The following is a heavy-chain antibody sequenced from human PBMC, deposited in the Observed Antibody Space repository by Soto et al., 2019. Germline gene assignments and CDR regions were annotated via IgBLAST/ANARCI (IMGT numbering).Heavy chain of an antibody. CDR3: AADPFYGDYRHYYYGMDV. CDR1: GFTFTSSA. J-gene: IGHJ6*02. Sequence: SVKVSCKASGFTFTSSAVQWVRQARGQRLEWIGWIVVGSGNTNYAQKFQERVTITRDMSTSTAYMELSSLRSEDTAVYYRAADPFYGDYRHYYYGMDVWGQGTTVTVSS. V-gene: IGHV1-58*01. CDR2: IVVGSGNT. D-gene: IGHD4-17*01.